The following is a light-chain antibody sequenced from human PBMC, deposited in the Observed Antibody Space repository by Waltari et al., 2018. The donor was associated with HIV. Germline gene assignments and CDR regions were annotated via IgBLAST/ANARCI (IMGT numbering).Light chain of an antibody. CDR1: SGSVSTSYY. CDR3: VLYMGSGIWV. Sequence: QTVVTQEPSFSVSPGGTVTLTCGLSSGSVSTSYYPSWYQQTPGQAPRTLIYSTNNRSSGVPDRFSGSIRGNKSALTITGAQADDESDYYCVLYMGSGIWVFGGGTKLTVL. CDR2: STN. J-gene: IGLJ3*02. V-gene: IGLV8-61*01.